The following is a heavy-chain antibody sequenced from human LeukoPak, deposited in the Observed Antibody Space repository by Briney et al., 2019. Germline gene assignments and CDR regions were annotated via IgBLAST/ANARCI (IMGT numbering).Heavy chain of an antibody. CDR3: ARGRIAARPGDY. CDR1: GYTFTSYD. D-gene: IGHD6-6*01. J-gene: IGHJ4*02. CDR2: INPNSGGT. Sequence: GASVKVSCKASGYTFTSYDINWVRQATGQGLEWMGWINPNSGGTNYAQKFQGRVTMTRDTSISTAYMELSRLRSDDTAVYYCARGRIAARPGDYWGQGTLVTVSS. V-gene: IGHV1-2*02.